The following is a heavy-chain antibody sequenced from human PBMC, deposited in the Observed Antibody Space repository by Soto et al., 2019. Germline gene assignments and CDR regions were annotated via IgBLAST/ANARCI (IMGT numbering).Heavy chain of an antibody. CDR3: ARIAAGYAFDI. J-gene: IGHJ3*02. CDR2: ISAYNGIT. D-gene: IGHD6-13*01. V-gene: IGHV1-18*01. Sequence: ASVKVSCKASGYTFTSYGISWVRQAPGQGLEWMGWISAYNGITNYAQKFQGRVTITADKSTSTAYMELSSLRSEDTAVYYCARIAAGYAFDIWGQGTMVTVSS. CDR1: GYTFTSYG.